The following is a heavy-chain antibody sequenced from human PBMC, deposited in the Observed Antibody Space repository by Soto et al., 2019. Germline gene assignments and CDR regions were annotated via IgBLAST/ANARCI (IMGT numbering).Heavy chain of an antibody. CDR1: GFTVNSDY. V-gene: IGHV3-53*01. J-gene: IGHJ4*02. Sequence: EVQLVESGGGLIQPGGSLRLSCAASGFTVNSDYMKWIRQTPGKGLEWVAFIYNGESTHYADSVKGRFTISSDRSKNTLYLQMNSLRIEDTAVYYCARDGRGLGKLSLFEYWGQGTLVTVSS. CDR2: IYNGEST. CDR3: ARDGRGLGKLSLFEY. D-gene: IGHD3-16*01.